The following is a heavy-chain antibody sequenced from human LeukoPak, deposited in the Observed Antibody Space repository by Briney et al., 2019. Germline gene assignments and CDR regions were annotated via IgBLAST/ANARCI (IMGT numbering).Heavy chain of an antibody. CDR1: GGSISSYY. J-gene: IGHJ3*02. V-gene: IGHV4-4*07. D-gene: IGHD2-15*01. CDR2: IYTSGST. CDR3: ARWGVAATVDAFDI. Sequence: PSETLYLTCTVSGGSISSYYWSWIRQPAGKGLEWIGRIYTSGSTNYNPSLKSRVTMSVDTSKNQFSLKLSSVTAADTAVYYCARWGVAATVDAFDIWGQGTMVTVSS.